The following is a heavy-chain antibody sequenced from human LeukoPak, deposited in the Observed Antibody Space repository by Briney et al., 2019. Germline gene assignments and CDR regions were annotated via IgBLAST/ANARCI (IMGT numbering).Heavy chain of an antibody. J-gene: IGHJ5*02. CDR1: GYTFTDYY. CDR3: ARADIVVVVAATFDP. V-gene: IGHV1-18*04. CDR2: ISAYNGNT. D-gene: IGHD2-15*01. Sequence: GASVKVSCKASGYTFTDYYMHWVRQAPGQGLEWMGWISAYNGNTNYAQKLQGRVTMTTDTSTSTAYMELRSLRSDDTAVYYCARADIVVVVAATFDPWGQGTLVTVSS.